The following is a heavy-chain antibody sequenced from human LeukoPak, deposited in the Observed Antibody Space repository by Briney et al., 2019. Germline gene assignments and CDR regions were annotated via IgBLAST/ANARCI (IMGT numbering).Heavy chain of an antibody. D-gene: IGHD3-16*02. J-gene: IGHJ4*02. CDR3: ARHDSFIPY. Sequence: PGGSLRLSCVASGFTFSDYAMSWVRQAPGKGLEWVSGISDSGGSTYYTDSVKGRCTISGDNSKNTVSLQMNNLKAEDTAAYFCARHDSFIPYWGQGTLVTVTS. CDR1: GFTFSDYA. CDR2: ISDSGGST. V-gene: IGHV3-23*01.